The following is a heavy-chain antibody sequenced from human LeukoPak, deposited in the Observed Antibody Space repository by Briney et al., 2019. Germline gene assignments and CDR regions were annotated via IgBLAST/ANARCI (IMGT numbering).Heavy chain of an antibody. V-gene: IGHV4-61*01. CDR1: GASVSSGSYY. D-gene: IGHD5-18*01. CDR3: ARGSRGYTYG. Sequence: PSETLSLTCTVSGASVSSGSYYWSWIRQPPGKGLEWIGYIYYSGSTNYNPSLKSRVTISVDTSKNQFSQKLSSVTAADTAVYYCARGSRGYTYGWGQGTLVTVSS. CDR2: IYYSGST. J-gene: IGHJ4*02.